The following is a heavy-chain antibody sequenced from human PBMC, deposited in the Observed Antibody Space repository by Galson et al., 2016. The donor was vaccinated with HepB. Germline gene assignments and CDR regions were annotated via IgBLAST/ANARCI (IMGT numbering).Heavy chain of an antibody. CDR1: GFIFSSYG. CDR3: ARDQISVPIIRGIPAPGYHYYGLDV. V-gene: IGHV3-33*01. D-gene: IGHD3-10*01. CDR2: ICFDGSKK. Sequence: SLRLSCAASGFIFSSYGMHWVRQSPGKGLESVAFICFDGSKKYCADSVQGRVSISRDNSKNMVFLQIDNLRAEDTAVYYCARDQISVPIIRGIPAPGYHYYGLDVWGHGTTVTVSS. J-gene: IGHJ6*02.